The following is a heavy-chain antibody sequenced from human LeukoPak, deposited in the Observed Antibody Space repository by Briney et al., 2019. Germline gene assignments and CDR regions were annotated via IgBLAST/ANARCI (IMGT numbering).Heavy chain of an antibody. Sequence: PGGSLRLSCAASGFTFSSYWMSWVRQAPGKGLEWVANIKQDGSEKYYVDSVKGRITISRDNAKNSLYLQMNSLRAEDTAVYYCARDPPIQQDSSDSSGYYPHYYFDYWGQGTLVTVSS. V-gene: IGHV3-7*03. CDR1: GFTFSSYW. CDR3: ARDPPIQQDSSDSSGYYPHYYFDY. CDR2: IKQDGSEK. J-gene: IGHJ4*02. D-gene: IGHD3-22*01.